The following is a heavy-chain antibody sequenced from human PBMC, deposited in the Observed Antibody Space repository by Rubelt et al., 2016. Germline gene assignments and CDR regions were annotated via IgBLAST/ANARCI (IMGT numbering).Heavy chain of an antibody. CDR2: VYDSGTA. CDR3: ARDGGSSGWYDY. CDR1: GGSISSYY. V-gene: IGHV4-59*01. J-gene: IGHJ4*02. Sequence: QVQLQESGPGLVKPSETLSLTCTVSGGSISSYYWIWIRQPPGKGLEWIGHVYDSGTATYNPSLKSRGTISVDRSKNQFSLQLNSLTAADTAVYFCARDGGSSGWYDYWGQGTLVTVSS. D-gene: IGHD6-19*01.